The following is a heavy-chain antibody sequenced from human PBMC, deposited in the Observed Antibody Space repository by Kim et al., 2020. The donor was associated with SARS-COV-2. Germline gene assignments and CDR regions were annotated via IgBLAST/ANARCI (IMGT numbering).Heavy chain of an antibody. J-gene: IGHJ6*03. V-gene: IGHV3-11*06. CDR3: AKDGTITIIGVQPYYYYYMDV. Sequence: RFTISRDNAKNSMYLQMNSLRAEDTAVYYCAKDGTITIIGVQPYYYYYMDVWGKGTTVTVSS. D-gene: IGHD3-3*01.